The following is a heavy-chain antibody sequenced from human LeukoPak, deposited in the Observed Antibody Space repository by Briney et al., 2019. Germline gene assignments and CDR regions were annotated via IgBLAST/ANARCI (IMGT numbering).Heavy chain of an antibody. V-gene: IGHV1-2*06. D-gene: IGHD1-26*01. CDR3: ASTRGTIVGATAFDF. J-gene: IGHJ4*02. CDR2: INPNSGGT. Sequence: ASVKVSCKASGYTFTGYYMHWVRQAPGQGLEWMGRINPNSGGTNYAQKFRGRVTMTRDTSISTAYMELSSLRSDDTALYYCASTRGTIVGATAFDFWGQGTLVTVSS. CDR1: GYTFTGYY.